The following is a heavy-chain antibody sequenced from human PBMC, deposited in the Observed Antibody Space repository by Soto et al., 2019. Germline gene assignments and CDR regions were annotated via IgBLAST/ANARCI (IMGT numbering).Heavy chain of an antibody. D-gene: IGHD1-26*01. CDR3: ARGDRGAFDI. V-gene: IGHV3-74*01. Sequence: EVQLVESGEGLVQPGESLRLSCAASGFTFSYYWMHWVRQAPGKGLVWVSRIHSDGSSTTYADSVKGRFTISRDNARNTVYLQMNSLRVEDTAVYYCARGDRGAFDIWGQGTVVTVSS. CDR1: GFTFSYYW. J-gene: IGHJ3*02. CDR2: IHSDGSST.